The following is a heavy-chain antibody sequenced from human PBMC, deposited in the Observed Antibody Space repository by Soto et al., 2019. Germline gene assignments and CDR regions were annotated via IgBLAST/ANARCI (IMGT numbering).Heavy chain of an antibody. CDR1: GFTFSSYA. D-gene: IGHD3-22*01. J-gene: IGHJ4*02. CDR2: ISGSGGST. Sequence: TGGSLRLSCAASGFTFSSYAMSWVRQAPGKGLEWVSAISGSGGSTYYADSVKGRFTISRDNSKNTLYLQMNSLRAEDTAVYYCAKDPGITMIVVPFYFDYWGQGTLVTVSS. V-gene: IGHV3-23*01. CDR3: AKDPGITMIVVPFYFDY.